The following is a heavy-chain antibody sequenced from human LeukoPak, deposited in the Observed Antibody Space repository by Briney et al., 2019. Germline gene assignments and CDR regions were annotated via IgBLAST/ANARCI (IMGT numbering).Heavy chain of an antibody. D-gene: IGHD6-13*01. J-gene: IGHJ4*02. CDR1: GGTFSSYA. V-gene: IGHV1-69*01. CDR3: ASXSLYSSSWYSWDIAFDX. CDR2: IIPIFGTA. Sequence: SVKVSCKASGGTFSSYAISWVRQAPGQGLEWMGGIIPIFGTANYAQKFQGRVTITADESTSTAYMELSSLRSEDTAVYYCASXSLYSSSWYSWDIAFDXXGQGXXVTV.